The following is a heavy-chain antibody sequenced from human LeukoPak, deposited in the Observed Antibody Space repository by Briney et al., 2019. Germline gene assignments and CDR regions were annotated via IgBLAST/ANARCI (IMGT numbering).Heavy chain of an antibody. CDR1: GYTFSSYY. CDR2: INPSGGST. J-gene: IGHJ4*02. CDR3: ARDHVMTMVTTPCYFDY. V-gene: IGHV1-46*01. Sequence: ASVKVPCKASGYTFSSYYMHWVRQAPGQGLEWMGIINPSGGSTTYAQKFQGRVTMTRDTSTNIVYMELSSLSSDDTAVYYCARDHVMTMVTTPCYFDYWGQGTLVTVSS. D-gene: IGHD4-17*01.